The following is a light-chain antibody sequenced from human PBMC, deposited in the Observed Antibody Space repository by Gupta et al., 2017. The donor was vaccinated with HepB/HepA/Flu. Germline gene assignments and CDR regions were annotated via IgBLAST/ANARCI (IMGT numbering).Light chain of an antibody. Sequence: DIVMIQSPLSLPVTPGEPASIPCRSSQSLLHSNGYNYLDWYQQKAGQTPRLLIYLGSIRASGIPDRFSGSGSGTDFTLTISRVEAEDVGFYYCKQGQQTPRTFGQGTKVEI. CDR2: LGS. CDR1: QSLLHSNGYNY. V-gene: IGKV2-28*01. CDR3: KQGQQTPRT. J-gene: IGKJ1*01.